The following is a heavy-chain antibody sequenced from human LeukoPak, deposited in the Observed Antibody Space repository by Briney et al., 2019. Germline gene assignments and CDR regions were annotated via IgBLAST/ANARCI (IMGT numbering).Heavy chain of an antibody. CDR2: IWYDGSNK. V-gene: IGHV3-33*01. Sequence: GGSLRLSCAASGFTFSSYGMHWVRQAPGKGLEWVAVIWYDGSNKYYADSVKGRFTISRDNSKNTLYLQMNSLRAEDTAVYYCARARIRSSWYFDYWGQGTLVTVPS. CDR1: GFTFSSYG. J-gene: IGHJ4*02. CDR3: ARARIRSSWYFDY. D-gene: IGHD6-13*01.